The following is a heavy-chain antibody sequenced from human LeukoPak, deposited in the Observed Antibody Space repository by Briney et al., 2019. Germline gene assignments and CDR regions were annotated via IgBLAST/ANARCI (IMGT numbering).Heavy chain of an antibody. CDR2: ISGSGGST. CDR3: AKKVYYDSSGYIDY. CDR1: GFTFSSYA. Sequence: AGGSLRLSCAASGFTFSSYAMSWVRQAPGKGLEGVSAISGSGGSTYYADSVKGRFTISRDNSKNTLYLQMNSLRAEDTAVYYCAKKVYYDSSGYIDYWGQGTLVTVSS. V-gene: IGHV3-23*01. J-gene: IGHJ4*02. D-gene: IGHD3-22*01.